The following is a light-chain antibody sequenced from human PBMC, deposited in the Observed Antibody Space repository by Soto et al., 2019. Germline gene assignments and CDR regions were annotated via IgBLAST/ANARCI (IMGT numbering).Light chain of an antibody. CDR2: KAS. CDR1: QSISSW. Sequence: DIPMTQSPSTLSASVGDRVTITCRASQSISSWLPWYQQKPGKAPKLLIYKASSLESGVPSRFSGSGSGTEFTPTISSLQPDDFATYYCQQYNSYSSWTFGQGTKVEIK. J-gene: IGKJ1*01. V-gene: IGKV1-5*03. CDR3: QQYNSYSSWT.